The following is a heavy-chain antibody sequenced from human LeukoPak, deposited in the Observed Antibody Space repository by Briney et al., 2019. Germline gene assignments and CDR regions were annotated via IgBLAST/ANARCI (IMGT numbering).Heavy chain of an antibody. CDR2: INCDGSSR. D-gene: IGHD3-22*01. CDR3: ARVFYISPYYDSSGYYAG. CDR1: GHTFSRYW. V-gene: IGHV3-74*01. Sequence: PGGSLRLSCAASGHTFSRYWMHWVPHARGRGRVWVSRINCDGSSRSCADSVKGRCTISRDNAKNTMYLQMNSLRAEDTAVYYCARVFYISPYYDSSGYYAGWGQGTLVTVSS. J-gene: IGHJ4*02.